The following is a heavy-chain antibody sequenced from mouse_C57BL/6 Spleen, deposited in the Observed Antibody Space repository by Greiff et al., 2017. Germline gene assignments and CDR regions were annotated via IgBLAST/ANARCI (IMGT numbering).Heavy chain of an antibody. CDR1: GYTFTSYW. J-gene: IGHJ2*01. V-gene: IGHV1-52*01. D-gene: IGHD1-1*01. CDR3: ARVNGSSSFFDY. Sequence: QVQLQQPGAELVRPGSSVKLSCKASGYTFTSYWMHWVKQRPIQGLEWIGNIDPSDSETHYNQKFKDKATLTVDKSSSTAYMQLSSLTSEDSAVYYCARVNGSSSFFDYWGQGTTRTVSS. CDR2: IDPSDSET.